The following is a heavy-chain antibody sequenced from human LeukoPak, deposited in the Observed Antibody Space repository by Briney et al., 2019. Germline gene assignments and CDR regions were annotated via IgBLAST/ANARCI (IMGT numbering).Heavy chain of an antibody. V-gene: IGHV3-53*01. CDR1: GFTVSSNY. D-gene: IGHD1-26*01. CDR2: SYSGGSS. Sequence: GGSLRLSCAASGFTVSSNYMSWVRQAPGKGLEWVSVSYSGGSSYYADSVKGRFTISRENAKNSLYLQMNSLRAGDTAVYYCARVGIVGANHEAFDIWGQGTMVTVSS. J-gene: IGHJ3*02. CDR3: ARVGIVGANHEAFDI.